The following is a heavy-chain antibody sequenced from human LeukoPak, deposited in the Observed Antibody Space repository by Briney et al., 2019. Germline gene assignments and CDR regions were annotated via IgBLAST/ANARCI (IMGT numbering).Heavy chain of an antibody. CDR3: ARSKWELPDYFDY. D-gene: IGHD1-26*01. J-gene: IGHJ4*02. CDR1: GFTFSSYS. V-gene: IGHV3-21*01. CDR2: ISSSSSYI. Sequence: PGGSLRLSCAASGFTFSSYSMNWVRQAPGKGLEWVSSISSSSSYIYYADSVKGRFTISRDNAKNSLYLQMNSLRAEDTAVYYCARSKWELPDYFDYWGQGTLVTVSS.